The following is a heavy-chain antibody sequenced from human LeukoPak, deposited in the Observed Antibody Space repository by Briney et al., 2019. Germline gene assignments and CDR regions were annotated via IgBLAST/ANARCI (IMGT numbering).Heavy chain of an antibody. J-gene: IGHJ4*02. CDR1: GGSITSSNYY. D-gene: IGHD6-6*01. CDR2: ISDSGGT. CDR3: ASSYSSFTYHDY. V-gene: IGHV4-39*07. Sequence: SETLSLTCTVSGGSITSSNYYWGWIRQPPGKGLEWIGSISDSGGTYYNPSLKSRITISVDTSKNQFSLKLSSVTAADTAVYYCASSYSSFTYHDYWGQGTLVTVSS.